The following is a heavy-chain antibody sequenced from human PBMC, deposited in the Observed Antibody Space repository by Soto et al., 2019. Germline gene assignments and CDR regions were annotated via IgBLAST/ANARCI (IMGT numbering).Heavy chain of an antibody. D-gene: IGHD6-13*01. V-gene: IGHV4-59*01. J-gene: IGHJ4*02. CDR2: VYNSGST. CDR3: ARYRREAVAGYTLDN. Sequence: TSETLSLTCTASGHSISSNYWTWIRQPAGKGLEWIGYVYNSGSTNYNPSLKSRVTISEDTSKSQFSLKVNSMTAADTAVYCCARYRREAVAGYTLDNWGQGILVTVSS. CDR1: GHSISSNY.